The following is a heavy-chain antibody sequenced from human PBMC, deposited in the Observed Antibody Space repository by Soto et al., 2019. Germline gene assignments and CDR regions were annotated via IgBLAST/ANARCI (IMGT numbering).Heavy chain of an antibody. CDR3: VKDPYYYDSSGYYIFDY. J-gene: IGHJ4*02. CDR1: GLTFSRYG. CDR2: ISYDRSNK. V-gene: IGHV3-30*18. Sequence: QEQLVESGGGVVQPGRSLRLSCAASGLTFSRYGMHWVRQAPGKGLEWAAHISYDRSNKHYAESVKGRFTISRDSSKNTLYLQMNSLRAEDTAVYYCVKDPYYYDSSGYYIFDYWGQGTLVAVSS. D-gene: IGHD3-22*01.